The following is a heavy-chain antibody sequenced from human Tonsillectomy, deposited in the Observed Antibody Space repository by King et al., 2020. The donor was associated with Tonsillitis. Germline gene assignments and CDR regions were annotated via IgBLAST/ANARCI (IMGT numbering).Heavy chain of an antibody. CDR2: INPKSGAT. D-gene: IGHD3-10*01. CDR3: AREAVNREPNSVWFGDLLKEVDVFDT. Sequence: QLVQSGAEVKKPGASVKVSCKAFGYTFTGHYIHWARQAPGQGLAYMGWINPKSGATNYALKFQGRVTMTRDTSITTVYLELSGLRSDDTARYYCAREAVNREPNSVWFGDLLKEVDVFDTWGQGTMVTVSS. V-gene: IGHV1-2*02. J-gene: IGHJ3*02. CDR1: GYTFTGHY.